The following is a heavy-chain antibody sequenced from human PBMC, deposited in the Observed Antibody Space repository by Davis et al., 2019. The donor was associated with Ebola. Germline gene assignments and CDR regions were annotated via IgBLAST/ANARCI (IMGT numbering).Heavy chain of an antibody. D-gene: IGHD2-15*01. J-gene: IGHJ4*02. CDR3: AIQVVGATRVFDF. Sequence: SETLSLTCTVSGGSISSYYWSWIRQPPGKGLEWVGSILYSGTTYFNPSLSSRVAVSVDTSKNHFSLKLSSVAAADTAIYYCAIQVVGATRVFDFWGQGTLVTVSS. CDR1: GGSISSYY. CDR2: ILYSGTT. V-gene: IGHV4-59*04.